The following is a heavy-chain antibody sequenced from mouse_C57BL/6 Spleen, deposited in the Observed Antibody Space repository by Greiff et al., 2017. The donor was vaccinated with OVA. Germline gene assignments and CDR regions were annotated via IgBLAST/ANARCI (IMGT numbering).Heavy chain of an antibody. CDR1: GYSFTGYF. CDR3: ARADDGYQYYFDY. Sequence: EVQLQQSGPELVKPGDSVKISCKASGYSFTGYFMNWVMQSHGKSLEWIGRINPYNGDNFYNQKFKGKATLTVDKSSSTAHMELRSLTSEDSAVYYCARADDGYQYYFDYWGQGTTLTVSS. V-gene: IGHV1-20*01. CDR2: INPYNGDN. D-gene: IGHD2-3*01. J-gene: IGHJ2*01.